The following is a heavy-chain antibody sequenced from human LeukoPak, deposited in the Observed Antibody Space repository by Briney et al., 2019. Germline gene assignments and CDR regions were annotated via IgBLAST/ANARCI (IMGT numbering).Heavy chain of an antibody. CDR3: ARWEWELPDDY. J-gene: IGHJ4*02. Sequence: GGSLRLSCAASGFTFSSHWMHWVRQAPGKGLVWVSRINADGSGTTYADSVKGRFTISRDNAKNSLYLQMNSLRAEDTAVYYCARWEWELPDDYWGQGTLVTVSS. CDR1: GFTFSSHW. D-gene: IGHD1-26*01. CDR2: INADGSGT. V-gene: IGHV3-74*01.